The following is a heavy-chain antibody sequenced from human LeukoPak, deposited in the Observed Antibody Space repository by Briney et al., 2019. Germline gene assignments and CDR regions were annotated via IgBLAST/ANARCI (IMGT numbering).Heavy chain of an antibody. CDR1: RFTFSDYY. Sequence: GGSPRLSCAASRFTFSDYYMSWLRQAPGKGLEWVSYISSSGSTIYYADSVKGRFTISRDNAKNSLYLQMNSLRAEDTAVYYCARVNTPPFVWGSYSSYYYGMDVWGQGTTVTVSS. CDR3: ARVNTPPFVWGSYSSYYYGMDV. V-gene: IGHV3-11*01. CDR2: ISSSGSTI. J-gene: IGHJ6*02. D-gene: IGHD1-26*01.